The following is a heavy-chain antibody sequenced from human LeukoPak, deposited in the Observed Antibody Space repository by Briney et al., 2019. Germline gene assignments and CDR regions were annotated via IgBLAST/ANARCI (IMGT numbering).Heavy chain of an antibody. V-gene: IGHV3-9*03. CDR3: AKDVDDSSGLDI. CDR2: ISWNSGSI. D-gene: IGHD3-22*01. CDR1: GFTFDDYV. Sequence: PGGSLRLSCAASGFTFDDYVMHWVRQAPGKGLEWVSGISWNSGSIGYADSVKGRFTISRDNAKNSLYLQMNSLRAEDMALYYCAKDVDDSSGLDIWGQGTMVTVSS. J-gene: IGHJ3*02.